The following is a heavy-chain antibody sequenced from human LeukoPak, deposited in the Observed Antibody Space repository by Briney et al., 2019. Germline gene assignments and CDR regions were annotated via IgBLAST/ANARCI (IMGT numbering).Heavy chain of an antibody. Sequence: GGSLRLSCAASGFTFSSYAMSWVRQAPGKGLEWVSAISGSGGSTYYADSVKGRFTISRDNSKNTLYLQMNSLRAEDTAVYYCAKGEYYYGSGSYYHYYYYGMDVRAKGPRSPSP. CDR3: AKGEYYYGSGSYYHYYYYGMDV. CDR2: ISGSGGST. V-gene: IGHV3-23*01. CDR1: GFTFSSYA. D-gene: IGHD3-10*01. J-gene: IGHJ6*02.